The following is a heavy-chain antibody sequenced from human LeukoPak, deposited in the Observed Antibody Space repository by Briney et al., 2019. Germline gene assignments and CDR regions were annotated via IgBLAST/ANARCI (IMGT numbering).Heavy chain of an antibody. CDR3: AKAAVVVVAATNHNPIDY. CDR1: GYSISSGYY. V-gene: IGHV4-38-2*02. D-gene: IGHD2-15*01. J-gene: IGHJ4*02. Sequence: SETLSLTCTVSGYSISSGYYWDWIRQPPGKWLEWIGTIYYSGSTYYNPSLKSRVTISVDTSKNEFSLNLSSVTAADTAVYYCAKAAVVVVAATNHNPIDYWGQGTLVTVSS. CDR2: IYYSGST.